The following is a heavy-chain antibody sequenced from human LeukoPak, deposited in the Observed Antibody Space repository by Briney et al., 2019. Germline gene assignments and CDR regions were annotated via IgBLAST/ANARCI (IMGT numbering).Heavy chain of an antibody. CDR3: ANEIRPNDY. V-gene: IGHV3-23*01. CDR2: ISISGDTT. J-gene: IGHJ4*02. Sequence: GGSLRLSCGASGFTFSSHAMTWVRQAPGKGLEWVSAISISGDTTYYADAVKGRFTISRDNSENTVYLQMNSLRAEDTAVYYCANEIRPNDYWGQGTLVTVSS. D-gene: IGHD4-17*01. CDR1: GFTFSSHA.